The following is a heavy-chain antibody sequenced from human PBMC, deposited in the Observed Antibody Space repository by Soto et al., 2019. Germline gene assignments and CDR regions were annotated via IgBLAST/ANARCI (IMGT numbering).Heavy chain of an antibody. V-gene: IGHV4-31*03. CDR2: IYSNGDT. CDR3: ARRGGSSSGYYYYAMDF. Sequence: SETLSLTCSVSSDSMNSGGYYWSWIRQHPGKGLEWIGYIYSNGDTYYNPSLKSRVTISVDTSKNQFSLNLTSVTAADTAVYYCARRGGSSSGYYYYAMDFWGQGTTVTVSS. J-gene: IGHJ6*02. CDR1: SDSMNSGGYY. D-gene: IGHD6-6*01.